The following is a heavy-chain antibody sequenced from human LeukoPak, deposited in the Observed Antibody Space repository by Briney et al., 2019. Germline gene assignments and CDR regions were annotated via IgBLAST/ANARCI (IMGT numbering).Heavy chain of an antibody. Sequence: GASVKVSCKASGYTFTGYYMHWVRQAPGQGLEWMGWINPNSGGTNYAQKFQGRVTMTRDTSISTAYMELSRLRSDDTAVYYCARTYYYDSSGYYPNDAFDIWGQGTMVTVSS. CDR2: INPNSGGT. CDR1: GYTFTGYY. V-gene: IGHV1-2*02. J-gene: IGHJ3*02. D-gene: IGHD3-22*01. CDR3: ARTYYYDSSGYYPNDAFDI.